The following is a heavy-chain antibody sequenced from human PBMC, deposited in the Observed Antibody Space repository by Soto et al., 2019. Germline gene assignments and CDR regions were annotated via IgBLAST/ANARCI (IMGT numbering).Heavy chain of an antibody. J-gene: IGHJ6*02. D-gene: IGHD5-12*01. CDR3: ARVAPNYSYAMDV. CDR1: GFAVSSNY. CDR2: IYSAGST. V-gene: IGHV3-66*01. Sequence: EVQLVESGGGLVQPGGSLRLSCAASGFAVSSNYMSWVHQAPSKGLEWVSFIYSAGSTYYAGSVKGRFTISRDTSKNTLYLQMNSLRAEDTAVYYCARVAPNYSYAMDVWGQGTTVTVSS.